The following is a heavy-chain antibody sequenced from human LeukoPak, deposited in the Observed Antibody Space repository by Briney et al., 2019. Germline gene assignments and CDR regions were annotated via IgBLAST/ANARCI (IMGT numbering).Heavy chain of an antibody. CDR3: ARYNWNSAPFDY. J-gene: IGHJ4*02. V-gene: IGHV3-74*01. CDR1: GFTFSSYW. CDR2: INSDGSST. D-gene: IGHD1-7*01. Sequence: PGGSLRLSCAASGFTFSSYWMHWVRQAPGKGLVWVSRINSDGSSTSYAGSAKGRFTISRDSAKNTLYLEMNSLRAEDTAVYYCARYNWNSAPFDYWGQGTLVTVSS.